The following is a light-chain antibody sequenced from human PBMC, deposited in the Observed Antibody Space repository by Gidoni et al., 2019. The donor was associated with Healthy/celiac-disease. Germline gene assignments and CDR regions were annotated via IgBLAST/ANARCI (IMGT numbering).Light chain of an antibody. Sequence: IVLTPSPATLSLSPGERATLSCRASQSVSSYLAWYQQKPGQAPRLLIYDASNRATGIPARFSGSGSGTDFTLTISSLEPEDFAVYYCQQRSNWRSITFGQGTRLEIK. CDR3: QQRSNWRSIT. V-gene: IGKV3-11*01. CDR2: DAS. J-gene: IGKJ5*01. CDR1: QSVSSY.